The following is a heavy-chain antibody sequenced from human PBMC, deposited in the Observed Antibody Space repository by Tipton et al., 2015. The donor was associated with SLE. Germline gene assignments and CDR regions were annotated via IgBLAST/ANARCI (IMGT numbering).Heavy chain of an antibody. CDR3: AKDERYCSNWFNSYCDL. Sequence: SLRLPCAASGFRFDDYAMHWVRQAPGKGLEWVSSISWNSDSSGYADSVKGRFTISKDSAKSSLYLQMSSLRPEDTAYYYCAKDERYCSNWFNSYCDLWGRGTLVIVSS. J-gene: IGHJ2*01. V-gene: IGHV3-9*01. CDR1: GFRFDDYA. CDR2: ISWNSDSS. D-gene: IGHD4-11*01.